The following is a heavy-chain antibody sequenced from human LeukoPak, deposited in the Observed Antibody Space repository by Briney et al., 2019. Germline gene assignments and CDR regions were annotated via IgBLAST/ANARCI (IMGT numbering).Heavy chain of an antibody. CDR1: GFTFDDYA. CDR2: ISWNSGSI. J-gene: IGHJ4*02. V-gene: IGHV3-9*01. CDR3: ARDWVFDY. D-gene: IGHD3/OR15-3a*01. Sequence: GGSLRLSCAASGFTFDDYAMHWVRQAPGKGLEWVSGISWNSGSIGYADSVKGRFTISRDNAKNSLYLQMNSLRAEDTAVYYCARDWVFDYWGQGTLVTVSS.